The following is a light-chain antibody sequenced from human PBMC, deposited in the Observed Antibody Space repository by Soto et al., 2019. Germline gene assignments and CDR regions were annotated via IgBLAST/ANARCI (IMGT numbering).Light chain of an antibody. Sequence: ILMTQSPSTLSVSPGEGATLSCRASQSVNKNLAWYQQKPGQAPRLLIFDVSTRATGIPARFSGSGSGTEFTLTISSPQSEDFAVYYCQQYNKWFSITFGQGTRLEIK. CDR1: QSVNKN. V-gene: IGKV3-15*01. CDR2: DVS. J-gene: IGKJ5*01. CDR3: QQYNKWFSIT.